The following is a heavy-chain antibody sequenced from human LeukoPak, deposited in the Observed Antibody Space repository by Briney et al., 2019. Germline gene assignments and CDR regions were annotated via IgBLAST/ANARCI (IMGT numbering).Heavy chain of an antibody. CDR2: IYYSGST. CDR1: GGSIRSYY. Sequence: SETLSLTCTVSGGSIRSYYWSWIRQPPGKGREWIGYIYYSGSTNYNPSLKSRVTISEDTSKNQFSLKLSSVTAADTAVYYCAGVVEVPAATGLWFDPWGQGTLVTVSS. D-gene: IGHD2-2*01. V-gene: IGHV4-59*01. CDR3: AGVVEVPAATGLWFDP. J-gene: IGHJ5*02.